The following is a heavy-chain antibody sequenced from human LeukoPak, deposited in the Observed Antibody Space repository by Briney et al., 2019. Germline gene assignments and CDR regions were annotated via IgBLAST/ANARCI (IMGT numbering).Heavy chain of an antibody. J-gene: IGHJ4*02. Sequence: PGGSLRLSCAASGFTFSNYAMHWVRQAPGKGLEWVTFIRYDGSNKYYAESVKGRFTISRDNSKNTLYLQMSSLRAEDTAVYYCAKAIHSSSSSVVDYWGQGTLVTVSS. CDR2: IRYDGSNK. D-gene: IGHD6-6*01. V-gene: IGHV3-30*02. CDR1: GFTFSNYA. CDR3: AKAIHSSSSSVVDY.